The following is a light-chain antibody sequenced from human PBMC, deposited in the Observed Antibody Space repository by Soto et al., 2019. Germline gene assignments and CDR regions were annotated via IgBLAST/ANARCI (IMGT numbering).Light chain of an antibody. Sequence: EIVLTQSPATLSLSPGERATLSCRASKSVSSYLTWYQHKPDQAPRLLIYDASHRATGIPARFSGSGSGTDFTLTISSLEPEDFAIYYCQQRSNWPITFGQGTRLEIK. CDR3: QQRSNWPIT. CDR1: KSVSSY. CDR2: DAS. J-gene: IGKJ5*01. V-gene: IGKV3-11*01.